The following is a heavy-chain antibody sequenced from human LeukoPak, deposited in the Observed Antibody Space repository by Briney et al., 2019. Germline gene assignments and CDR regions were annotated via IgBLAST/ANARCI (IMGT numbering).Heavy chain of an antibody. Sequence: GGSLRLSCAASGFTFSSYGMHWVRQAPGKGLEWVAFIRYDGSNKYYADSVKGRFTISRDNSKNTLYLQMNSLRAEDTAVYYCAKKWQLERHGGVDAFDIWGQGTMVTVSS. J-gene: IGHJ3*02. D-gene: IGHD1-1*01. CDR2: IRYDGSNK. CDR3: AKKWQLERHGGVDAFDI. V-gene: IGHV3-30*02. CDR1: GFTFSSYG.